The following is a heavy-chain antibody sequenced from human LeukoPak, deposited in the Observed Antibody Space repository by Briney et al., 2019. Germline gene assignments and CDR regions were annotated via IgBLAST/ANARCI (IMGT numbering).Heavy chain of an antibody. CDR2: IKSDGSTK. Sequence: GGSLRLSCAASGFTSSSHWMSWVRQAPGKGLEWVANIKSDGSTKYYVDSVKGRFTISRDNAESSLYLQMNSLGAEDTAVYYCARIGSASTNWFDPWGQGTLVTVSS. J-gene: IGHJ5*02. V-gene: IGHV3-7*03. CDR3: ARIGSASTNWFDP. D-gene: IGHD1-1*01. CDR1: GFTSSSHW.